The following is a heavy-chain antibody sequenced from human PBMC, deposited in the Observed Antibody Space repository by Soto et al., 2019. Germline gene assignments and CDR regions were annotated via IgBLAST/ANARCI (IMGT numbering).Heavy chain of an antibody. Sequence: SVKVSCKASGGTFSSYAISWVRQAPGQGLEWMGGIIPIFGTANYAQRFQGRVTITADESTSTAYMELSSLRSEDTAVYYCARGYYGSGSYYNEYYYGMDVWGQGTTVTVSS. CDR3: ARGYYGSGSYYNEYYYGMDV. J-gene: IGHJ6*02. V-gene: IGHV1-69*13. CDR1: GGTFSSYA. CDR2: IIPIFGTA. D-gene: IGHD3-10*01.